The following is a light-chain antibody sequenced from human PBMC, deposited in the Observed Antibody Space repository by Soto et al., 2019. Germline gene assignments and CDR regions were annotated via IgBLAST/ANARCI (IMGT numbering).Light chain of an antibody. J-gene: IGKJ4*01. CDR3: QQYNNWPRAT. CDR1: QSLSSSY. Sequence: EIVLTQSPGTLSLSPGERATLSCRASQSLSSSYLAWYQQKPGQAPRLFIFRASSRATGIPARFSGSGSGTEFNLTISSLQSEDFAVYYCQQYNNWPRATFGGGTKVDIK. V-gene: IGKV3-15*01. CDR2: RAS.